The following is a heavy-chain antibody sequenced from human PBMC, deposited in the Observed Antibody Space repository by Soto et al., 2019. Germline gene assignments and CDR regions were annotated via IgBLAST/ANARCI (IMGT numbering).Heavy chain of an antibody. CDR3: ARMRGLGEISPYLDY. D-gene: IGHD3-16*01. J-gene: IGHJ4*02. CDR1: GGSISDYQ. V-gene: IGHV4-59*01. CDR2: IDYSGRT. Sequence: QVQLQESGPGLVKPSETLTLTCSISGGSISDYQWNWIRQPPGKGLEWIGYIDYSGRTNYNPSLKSRLTISLDTSTMQFSLRLRAVTAADTAVYYCARMRGLGEISPYLDYWGQGALVTVSS.